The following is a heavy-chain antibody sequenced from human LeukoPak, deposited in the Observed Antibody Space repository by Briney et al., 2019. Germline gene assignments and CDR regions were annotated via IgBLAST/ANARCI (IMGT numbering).Heavy chain of an antibody. CDR3: AREVVAATPNYYYYYMDV. CDR1: GGSISSYY. Sequence: SETLSLTCAVSGGSISSYYWSWIRQPAGKGLEWIGRIYTSGSTNYNPSLKSRVTISVDKSKNQFSLKLSSVTAADTAVYYCAREVVAATPNYYYYYMDVWGKGTTVTVSS. D-gene: IGHD2-15*01. J-gene: IGHJ6*03. V-gene: IGHV4-4*07. CDR2: IYTSGST.